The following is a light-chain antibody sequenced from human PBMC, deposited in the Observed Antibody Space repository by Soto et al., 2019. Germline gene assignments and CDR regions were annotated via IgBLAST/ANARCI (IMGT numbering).Light chain of an antibody. V-gene: IGLV4-69*01. CDR3: QTWGTGIVV. CDR1: SGHSSYA. J-gene: IGLJ2*01. Sequence: QPVLTQSPSASASLGASVKLTCTLSSGHSSYAIAWHQQQPEKGPRYLMKLNSDGSHSKGDGIPDRFSGSSSGAERYLTISGLPSEDEADYYCQTWGTGIVVFGGGTKLTVL. CDR2: LNSDGSH.